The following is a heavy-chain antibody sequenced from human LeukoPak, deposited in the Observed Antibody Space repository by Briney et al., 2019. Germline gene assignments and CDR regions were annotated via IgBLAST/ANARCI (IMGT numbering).Heavy chain of an antibody. D-gene: IGHD6-13*01. J-gene: IGHJ6*03. CDR3: ARCLVGPGIAAAGPTYYYYMDV. CDR2: IIPIFGTA. V-gene: IGHV1-69*06. Sequence: GASVKVSCKASGGTFSSYAISWVRQAPGQGLEWMEGIIPIFGTANYAQKFQGRVTITADKSTSTAYMELSSLGSEDTAVYYCARCLVGPGIAAAGPTYYYYMDVWGKGTTVTVSS. CDR1: GGTFSSYA.